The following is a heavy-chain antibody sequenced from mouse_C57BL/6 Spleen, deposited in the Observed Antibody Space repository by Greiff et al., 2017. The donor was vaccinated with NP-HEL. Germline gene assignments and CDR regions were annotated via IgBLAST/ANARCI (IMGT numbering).Heavy chain of an antibody. CDR1: GYTFTSYW. J-gene: IGHJ2*01. CDR2: IDPSDSYT. V-gene: IGHV1-59*01. Sequence: QVQLQQPGAELVRPGTSVKLSCKASGYTFTSYWMHWVKQRPGQGLEWIGVIDPSDSYTNYNQKFKGKATLTVDTSSSTAYMQLSSLTSEDSAVYYCARNGATAPTRDYFDYWGQGTTLTVSS. D-gene: IGHD1-2*01. CDR3: ARNGATAPTRDYFDY.